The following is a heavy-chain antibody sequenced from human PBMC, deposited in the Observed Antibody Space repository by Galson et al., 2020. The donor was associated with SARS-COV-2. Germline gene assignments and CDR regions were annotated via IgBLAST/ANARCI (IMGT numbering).Heavy chain of an antibody. D-gene: IGHD5-18*01. CDR3: AKAGYSYGYPEYYFDY. J-gene: IGHJ4*02. Sequence: GGSLRLSCAASGFTFSSYGMHWVRQAPGKGLEWVAVISYDGSNKYYADSVKGRFTISRDNSKNTLYLQMNSLRAEDTAVYYCAKAGYSYGYPEYYFDYWGQGTLVTVSS. V-gene: IGHV3-30*18. CDR2: ISYDGSNK. CDR1: GFTFSSYG.